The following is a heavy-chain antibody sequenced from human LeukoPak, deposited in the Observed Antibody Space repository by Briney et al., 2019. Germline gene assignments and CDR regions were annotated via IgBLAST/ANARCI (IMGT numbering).Heavy chain of an antibody. J-gene: IGHJ4*02. Sequence: PGGSLRLSCAASGFTFSDHFMDWVRQAPGKGLEWVGRSKNKANSYTTEYVASVKGRFTISRGDSKSSLYLQMNSLRTEDTAVYYCVSGSVNWAPEYWGQGTLVAVSS. CDR1: GFTFSDHF. D-gene: IGHD1-26*01. V-gene: IGHV3-72*01. CDR3: VSGSVNWAPEY. CDR2: SKNKANSYTT.